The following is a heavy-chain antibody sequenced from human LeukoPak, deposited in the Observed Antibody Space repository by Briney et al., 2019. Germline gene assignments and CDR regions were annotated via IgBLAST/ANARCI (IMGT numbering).Heavy chain of an antibody. J-gene: IGHJ4*02. V-gene: IGHV4-39*07. CDR1: GASISSSSYY. CDR3: ARVQYYDNGGYWNLDY. CDR2: IYYSGST. D-gene: IGHD3-22*01. Sequence: PSETLSLTCTVSGASISSSSYYWGWIRQPPGKGLEWIGIIYYSGSTYYNPSLKSRVTISEDTSKNQFSLKLSSVTAADTAVYYCARVQYYDNGGYWNLDYWGQGTLVTVSS.